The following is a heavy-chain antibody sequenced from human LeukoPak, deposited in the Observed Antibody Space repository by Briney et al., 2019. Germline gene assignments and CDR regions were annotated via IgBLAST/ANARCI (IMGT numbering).Heavy chain of an antibody. CDR1: GYSISSGYY. J-gene: IGHJ4*02. Sequence: SETLSLTCTVSGYSISSGYYWGWIRQPPGQGLEWIGSIYHSGSTYYNPSLKSRVTISVDTSKNQFSLKLSSVTAADTAVYYCARHSGIVVGQRGFDYWGQGNLVTVSS. D-gene: IGHD3-22*01. CDR3: ARHSGIVVGQRGFDY. CDR2: IYHSGST. V-gene: IGHV4-38-2*02.